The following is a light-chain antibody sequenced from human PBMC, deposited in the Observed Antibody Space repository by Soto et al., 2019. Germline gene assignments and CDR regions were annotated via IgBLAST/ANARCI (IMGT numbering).Light chain of an antibody. Sequence: QSALTQPASVSGSPGQSITISCTETSSDVGDNNYVSWYQQHPGKAPKLMIYDVTHRPSGISNRFSGSKSGNTASLTISGLHAEDEAAYYCSSYTSSSTLYVFGTGTKLTVL. CDR1: SSDVGDNNY. V-gene: IGLV2-14*01. CDR2: DVT. CDR3: SSYTSSSTLYV. J-gene: IGLJ1*01.